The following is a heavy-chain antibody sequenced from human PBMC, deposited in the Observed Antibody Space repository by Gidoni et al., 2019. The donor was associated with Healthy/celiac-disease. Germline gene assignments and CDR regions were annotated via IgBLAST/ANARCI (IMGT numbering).Heavy chain of an antibody. V-gene: IGHV1-69*04. D-gene: IGHD2-15*01. CDR3: ARERVGISTYYYYGMDV. CDR1: GGTFSSYA. J-gene: IGHJ6*02. Sequence: QVQLVQSGAEVKKPGSSVKVSCKASGGTFSSYAISWVRQAPGQGLEWMGRIIPIFGIANYAQKFQGRVTITADKSTSTAYMELSSLRSEDTAVYYCARERVGISTYYYYGMDVWGQGTTVTVSS. CDR2: IIPIFGIA.